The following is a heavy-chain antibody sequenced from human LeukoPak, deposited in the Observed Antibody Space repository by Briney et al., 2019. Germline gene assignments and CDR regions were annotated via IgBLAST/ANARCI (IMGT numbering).Heavy chain of an antibody. CDR1: GYTFTSYG. D-gene: IGHD3-22*01. Sequence: EASVKVSCKASGYTFTSYGISWVRQAPGQGLEWMGWISAYNGNTNYAQKLQGRVTMTTDTSTSTAYMELRSLRSDDTAVYYCARDLRDYYDSSGYYRALDYWGQGTLVTVSS. CDR2: ISAYNGNT. V-gene: IGHV1-18*01. CDR3: ARDLRDYYDSSGYYRALDY. J-gene: IGHJ4*02.